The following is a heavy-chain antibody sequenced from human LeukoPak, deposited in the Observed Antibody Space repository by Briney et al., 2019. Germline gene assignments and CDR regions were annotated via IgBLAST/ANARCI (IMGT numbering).Heavy chain of an antibody. CDR1: GGSISSGSYY. Sequence: SETLSLTCTVSGGSISSGSYYWSWIRQPAGKGLEWIGRIYTSGSTNYNPSLKSRVTISVDTSKNQFSLKLSSVTAADTAVYYCARDSDYYDSSGYYPIYYMDVWGKGTTITVSS. CDR2: IYTSGST. CDR3: ARDSDYYDSSGYYPIYYMDV. J-gene: IGHJ6*03. D-gene: IGHD3-22*01. V-gene: IGHV4-61*02.